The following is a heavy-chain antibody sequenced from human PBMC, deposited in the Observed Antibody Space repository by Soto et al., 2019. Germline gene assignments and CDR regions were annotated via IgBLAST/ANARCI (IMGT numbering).Heavy chain of an antibody. CDR2: IKTHNGQT. V-gene: IGHV1-18*04. CDR3: ARTDIWAY. CDR1: GFTFTDFS. J-gene: IGHJ1*01. D-gene: IGHD2-15*01. Sequence: GASLKVSCKTSGFTFTDFSRHWVRQAPGQRLQWMGWIKTHNGQTQYSPISADRGTMTTDTSTSTAQKELKGMRSDDTAVYYCARTDIWAYWGQGTLVTV.